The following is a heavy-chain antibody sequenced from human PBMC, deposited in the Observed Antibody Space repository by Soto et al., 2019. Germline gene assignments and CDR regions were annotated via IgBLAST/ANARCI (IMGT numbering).Heavy chain of an antibody. CDR1: GGSFSGYY. J-gene: IGHJ4*02. D-gene: IGHD2-15*01. CDR3: ASGDCSGGSCYSPAQYFDY. Sequence: ETLSLTCAGYGGSFSGYYWSCIRQPTGKGLEWIGEINHSGSTNYNPSLKSRVTISVDTSKSQFSLKLSSVTAADTAVYYCASGDCSGGSCYSPAQYFDYWGQGTLLTVSS. V-gene: IGHV4-34*01. CDR2: INHSGST.